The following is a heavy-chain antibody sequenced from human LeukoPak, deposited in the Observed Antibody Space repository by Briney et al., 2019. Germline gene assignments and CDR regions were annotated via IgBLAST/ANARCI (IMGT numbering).Heavy chain of an antibody. J-gene: IGHJ6*02. Sequence: SETLSLTCTVSGGSIRSSYYYWGWIRQPPGKGLEWIGSIYDSGSTYYNPSLKSRVTISVDTSKNQFSLKLSSVTAADTAVYYCARDSALWRPDYYYGMDVWGQGTTVTVSS. CDR1: GGSIRSSYYY. CDR2: IYDSGST. D-gene: IGHD5-18*01. CDR3: ARDSALWRPDYYYGMDV. V-gene: IGHV4-39*07.